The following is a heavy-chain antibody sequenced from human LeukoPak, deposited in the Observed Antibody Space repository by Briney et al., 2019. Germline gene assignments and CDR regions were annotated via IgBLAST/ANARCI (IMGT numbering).Heavy chain of an antibody. CDR2: ISAYNGST. J-gene: IGHJ4*02. V-gene: IGHV1-18*01. Sequence: GASVKVSCKASGYTFTSYGISWVRQAPGQGLEWMGWISAYNGSTNYAQKLQGRVTMTTDTSTSTAYMELRSLRSDDTAVYYCARVQITMIVVVITHIDYWGQGTLVTVSS. CDR1: GYTFTSYG. D-gene: IGHD3-22*01. CDR3: ARVQITMIVVVITHIDY.